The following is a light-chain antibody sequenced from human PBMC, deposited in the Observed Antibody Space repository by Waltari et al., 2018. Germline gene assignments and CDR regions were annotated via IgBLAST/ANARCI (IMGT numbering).Light chain of an antibody. V-gene: IGKV4-1*01. CDR2: WAS. J-gene: IGKJ2*01. Sequence: DIVMTQSPDSLAVSLGERAPIPCKSSQTVLYSPNNKNYLAWYQQKPGQPPKLVIYWASTRESGVPDRFSASGSGTDFNFTISSLQAEDVAVYYCQQYYTSPYTFAQGTKLEI. CDR3: QQYYTSPYT. CDR1: QTVLYSPNNKNY.